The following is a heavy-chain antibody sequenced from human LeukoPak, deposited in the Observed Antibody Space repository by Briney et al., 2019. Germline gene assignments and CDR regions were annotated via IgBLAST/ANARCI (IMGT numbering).Heavy chain of an antibody. CDR2: VSRRGDT. CDR1: GGSFSDYY. V-gene: IGHV4-34*01. CDR3: ARGQIDRSGYLNWFDP. D-gene: IGHD3-3*01. Sequence: PSETLSLTCAVYGGSFSDYYWSWIRQPPGKGLEWFGEVSRRGDTNYNPSLNSRLTISVDTSKNQFSLRVTSVTAADTAVYYCARGQIDRSGYLNWFDPWGQGTRVTVSS. J-gene: IGHJ5*02.